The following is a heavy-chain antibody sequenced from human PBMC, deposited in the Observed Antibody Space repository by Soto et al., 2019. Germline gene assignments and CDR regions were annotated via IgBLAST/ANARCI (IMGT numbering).Heavy chain of an antibody. CDR3: AKPSYCTGGRCYLTFEY. V-gene: IGHV3-9*01. CDR1: GFTFDDYA. CDR2: INWNSANI. Sequence: GGSLRLSCTASGFTFDDYAMHWVRQVPGKGLEWVSGINWNSANIVYADSVKGRFTISRDNAKNYLYLQMNSLRPEDTAFYYCAKPSYCTGGRCYLTFEYWGKGTRGTVPS. D-gene: IGHD2-15*01. J-gene: IGHJ4*02.